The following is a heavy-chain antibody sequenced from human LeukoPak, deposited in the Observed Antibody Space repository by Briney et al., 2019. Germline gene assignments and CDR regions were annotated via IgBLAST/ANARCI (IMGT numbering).Heavy chain of an antibody. J-gene: IGHJ4*02. CDR2: ISGSGAMT. V-gene: IGHV3-23*01. CDR3: AKDRVDGSGSQFDS. CDR1: GFTLSNHA. Sequence: GGSLRLSCAASGFTLSNHAMIWVRQAPGEGLEWVSSISGSGAMTYYADSVKGRFTISRDNAMDTLYLQMNSLRADDTAVYYCAKDRVDGSGSQFDSWGQGSLVIVSS. D-gene: IGHD3-10*01.